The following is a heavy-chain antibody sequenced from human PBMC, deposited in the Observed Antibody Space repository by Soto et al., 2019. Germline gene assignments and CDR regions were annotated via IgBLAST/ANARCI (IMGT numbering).Heavy chain of an antibody. V-gene: IGHV4-59*11. CDR3: ARDLVIGTLSEPFDV. CDR2: IYSSGST. CDR1: GGSISSHY. D-gene: IGHD1-7*01. J-gene: IGHJ3*01. Sequence: PSETLSLTCTVSGGSISSHYWSWIRQPPWKGLEWVGHIYSSGSTNYNPSLKSRVTISVDTSKNQFSLTLSSVTAADTAVYYCARDLVIGTLSEPFDVWGQGTMVTVSS.